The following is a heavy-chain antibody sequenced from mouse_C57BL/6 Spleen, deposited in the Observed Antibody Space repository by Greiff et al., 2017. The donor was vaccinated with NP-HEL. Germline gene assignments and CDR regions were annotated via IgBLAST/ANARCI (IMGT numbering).Heavy chain of an antibody. Sequence: EVHLVESGPGLVKPSQSLSLTCSVTGYSITSGYYWNWIRQFPGNKLEWMGYISYDGSNNYNPSLKNRISITRDTSKNQFFLKLNSVTTEDTATYYCARDLDYYDFAWFAYWGQGTLVTVSA. CDR2: ISYDGSN. CDR1: GYSITSGYY. J-gene: IGHJ3*01. CDR3: ARDLDYYDFAWFAY. V-gene: IGHV3-6*01. D-gene: IGHD2-4*01.